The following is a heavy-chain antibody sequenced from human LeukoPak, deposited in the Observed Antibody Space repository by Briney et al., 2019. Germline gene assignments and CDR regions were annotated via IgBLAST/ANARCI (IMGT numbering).Heavy chain of an antibody. V-gene: IGHV4-59*08. D-gene: IGHD2-2*01. CDR3: ARRGVYCSSTSCYPYFDY. CDR2: IYYSGST. Sequence: PSETLSLTCTVSGGSISSYYWSWIRQSPGKGLEWIGYIYYSGSTNYNPSLKSRVSISVDTSKNQFSLKLSSVTAADTAVYYCARRGVYCSSTSCYPYFDYWGQGTLVTVSS. J-gene: IGHJ4*02. CDR1: GGSISSYY.